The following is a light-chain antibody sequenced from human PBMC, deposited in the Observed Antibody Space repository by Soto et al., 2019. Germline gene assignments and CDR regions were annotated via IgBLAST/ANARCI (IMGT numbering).Light chain of an antibody. Sequence: ESMLTQSPATLSLSPGERATLSCRASQSVSSNLAWYQQKPGQAPRLLIYGASSRATGIPNRFSGSGSGTDFTLTISRLEPEDFAVYYCQQYGNSPQTFGQGTKVDIK. CDR3: QQYGNSPQT. CDR1: QSVSSN. V-gene: IGKV3-20*01. CDR2: GAS. J-gene: IGKJ1*01.